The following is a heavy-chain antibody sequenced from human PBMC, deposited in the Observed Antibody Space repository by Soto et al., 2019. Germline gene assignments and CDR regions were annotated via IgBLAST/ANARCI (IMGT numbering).Heavy chain of an antibody. CDR1: GFTFSSYS. V-gene: IGHV3-48*02. CDR3: ARVPRYYYDSNGYYYFDY. CDR2: ISSSSSTI. J-gene: IGHJ4*02. D-gene: IGHD3-22*01. Sequence: EVQLVESGGGLVQPGGSLRLSCAASGFTFSSYSMNWVRQAPGKGLEWVSYISSSSSTIYYAGSVQGRFTISRDNAKNSLYLQMNSLRDEDTAVYYCARVPRYYYDSNGYYYFDYWGQGTLVTVSS.